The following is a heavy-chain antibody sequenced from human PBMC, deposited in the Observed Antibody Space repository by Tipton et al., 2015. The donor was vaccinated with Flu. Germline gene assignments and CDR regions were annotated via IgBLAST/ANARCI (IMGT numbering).Heavy chain of an antibody. CDR1: GGSMSSFY. Sequence: TLSLTCTASGGSMSSFYWSWIRQPAGKGLECIGRIFSSGDTNYNPPLKSRVTMSIDTSKNQFSLKLNSVTAADTAMYYCARGSGSGTYVIFDSWGQGTLVTVSS. CDR3: ARGSGSGTYVIFDS. CDR2: IFSSGDT. V-gene: IGHV4-4*07. J-gene: IGHJ4*02. D-gene: IGHD3-10*01.